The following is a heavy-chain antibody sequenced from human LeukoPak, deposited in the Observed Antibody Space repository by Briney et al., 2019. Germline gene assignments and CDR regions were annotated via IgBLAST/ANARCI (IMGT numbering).Heavy chain of an antibody. CDR2: VSGSGTNS. J-gene: IGHJ6*03. CDR3: AKGGDAGYCSGNSCSGYYFYMNV. CDR1: GFNFNIYA. V-gene: IGHV3-23*01. Sequence: GGSLRLSCAASGFNFNIYAMSWVRQAPGKGLHWVSTVSGSGTNSHYADSVKGRFTISRDNSKNTLYLQMTSLRAEDRAVYYCAKGGDAGYCSGNSCSGYYFYMNVWGKGTTVTVSS. D-gene: IGHD2-15*01.